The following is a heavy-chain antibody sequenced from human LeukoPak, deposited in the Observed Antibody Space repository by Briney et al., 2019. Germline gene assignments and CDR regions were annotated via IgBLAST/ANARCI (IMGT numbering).Heavy chain of an antibody. CDR3: ARPTSGWSALDY. J-gene: IGHJ4*02. Sequence: GRSLRLSCAASGFTVSSNYMSWVRQAPGKGLEWVSVIYGGGSTYYADSVKGRFTISRDNSKNTLYLQMNSLRTEDTAVYYCARPTSGWSALDYWGQGTLVTVSS. V-gene: IGHV3-66*02. CDR1: GFTVSSNY. D-gene: IGHD6-19*01. CDR2: IYGGGST.